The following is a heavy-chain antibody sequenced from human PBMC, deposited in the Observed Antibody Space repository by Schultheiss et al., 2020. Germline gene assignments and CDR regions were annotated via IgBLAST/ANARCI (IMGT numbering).Heavy chain of an antibody. CDR3: ARFYSSGYYYGNDY. CDR1: GYTFTSYY. D-gene: IGHD3-22*01. Sequence: ASVKVSCKASGYTFTSYYMHWVRQAPGQGLEWMGIINPSGGSTSYAQKFQGRVTMTRDTSISTAYMELSRLRSDDTAVYYCARFYSSGYYYGNDYWGQGTLVTVSS. J-gene: IGHJ4*02. CDR2: INPSGGST. V-gene: IGHV1-46*01.